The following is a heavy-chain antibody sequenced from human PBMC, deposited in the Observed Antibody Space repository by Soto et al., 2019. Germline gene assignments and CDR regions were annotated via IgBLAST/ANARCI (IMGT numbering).Heavy chain of an antibody. J-gene: IGHJ4*02. D-gene: IGHD6-19*01. Sequence: VQLQESGPGLVKPSETLSLTCTVSGGTISDYYWSWIRQPPGKGLEWIGYIYYSGNTNYNPSLKSRVTISVDTSKNQFSLKLNSVTAADTAVYYCARTRSSGWYCPVDSWGQGTPVTVSS. CDR1: GGTISDYY. CDR2: IYYSGNT. CDR3: ARTRSSGWYCPVDS. V-gene: IGHV4-59*01.